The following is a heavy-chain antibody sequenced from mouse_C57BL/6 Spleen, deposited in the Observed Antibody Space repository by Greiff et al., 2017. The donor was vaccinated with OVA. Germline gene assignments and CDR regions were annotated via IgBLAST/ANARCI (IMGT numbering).Heavy chain of an antibody. CDR2: FHPYNDDT. CDR3: PMAGSNYVAGVAY. V-gene: IGHV1-47*01. Sequence: QVHVKQSGAELVKPGASVKLSCKASGYTFTTYPIEWMKQNHGKSLEWIGNFHPYNDDTKYNEKFKGKATLTVEKSSSTVYLELSRLTSDDSAVYYCPMAGSNYVAGVAYWGQGTLVTVSA. CDR1: GYTFTTYP. D-gene: IGHD2-5*01. J-gene: IGHJ3*01.